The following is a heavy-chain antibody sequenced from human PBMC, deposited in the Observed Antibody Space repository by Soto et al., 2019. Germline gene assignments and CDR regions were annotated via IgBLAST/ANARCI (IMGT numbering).Heavy chain of an antibody. D-gene: IGHD3-9*01. CDR3: ARIPHRYDALTGPGY. CDR2: ISGSGGGT. Sequence: PGGSLRPSCPACGLTLGNYAMTWVSHAPRKGLECVSRISGSGGGTYYADSVKGRFTISSDNSENTLYLHLNSLRVEDTAIYYCARIPHRYDALTGPGYWGQGALVTVSS. CDR1: GLTLGNYA. J-gene: IGHJ4*02. V-gene: IGHV3-23*01.